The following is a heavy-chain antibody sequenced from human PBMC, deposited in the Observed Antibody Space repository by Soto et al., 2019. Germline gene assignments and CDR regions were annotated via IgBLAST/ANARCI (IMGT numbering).Heavy chain of an antibody. Sequence: EAQLLESGGGLVQPGGSLGLSCEASGFTFSNCAMNWVRQAPGEGLEWVSGISGSGDSTYYADSVKGRFTISRDNSKNRLYLQINNLRAEDTALYYCAKSHHSWSLRSDYWGQGTLVTVSS. CDR3: AKSHHSWSLRSDY. CDR1: GFTFSNCA. J-gene: IGHJ4*02. CDR2: ISGSGDST. V-gene: IGHV3-23*01. D-gene: IGHD3-10*01.